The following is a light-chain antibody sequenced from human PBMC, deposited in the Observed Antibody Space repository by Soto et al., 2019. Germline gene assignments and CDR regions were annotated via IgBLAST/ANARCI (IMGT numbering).Light chain of an antibody. J-gene: IGKJ5*01. CDR1: QSISSY. V-gene: IGKV1-39*01. CDR2: AAS. CDR3: QQSYSTPPIT. Sequence: DILMTQSPSSLSASVGDRVTITCRASQSISSYLNWYQQKPGKAPKLLIYAASSLQSGVPSRFSGGGSGTDFTLTISSLQPEDFATCYCQQSYSTPPITFGQGTRLEIK.